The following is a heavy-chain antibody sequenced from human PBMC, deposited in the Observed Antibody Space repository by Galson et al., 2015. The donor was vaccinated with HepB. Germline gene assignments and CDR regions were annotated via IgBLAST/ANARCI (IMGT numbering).Heavy chain of an antibody. CDR2: FDPEDGET. V-gene: IGHV1-24*01. J-gene: IGHJ3*02. Sequence: SVKVSCKVSGYTLTELSMHWVRQAPGKGLEWMGGFDPEDGETIYAQKFQGRVTMTEDTSTDTAYMELSSLRSEDTAVYYCATDDPVKWELRAFDIWGQGTMVTVSS. CDR3: ATDDPVKWELRAFDI. D-gene: IGHD1-26*01. CDR1: GYTLTELS.